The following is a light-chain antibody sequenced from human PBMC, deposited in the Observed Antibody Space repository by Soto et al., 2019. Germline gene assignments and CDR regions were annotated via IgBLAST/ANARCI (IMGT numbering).Light chain of an antibody. J-gene: IGKJ5*01. CDR1: QSVSSY. CDR2: DAS. Sequence: EIVLTQSPATLSLSPWERATLSCRASQSVSSYLAWYQQKPGQAPRLLIYDASNRATGIPARFSGSGSGTDFTLTISSLEPEDSAVYFCQQYDNWSITFGQGTRLEIK. CDR3: QQYDNWSIT. V-gene: IGKV3-11*01.